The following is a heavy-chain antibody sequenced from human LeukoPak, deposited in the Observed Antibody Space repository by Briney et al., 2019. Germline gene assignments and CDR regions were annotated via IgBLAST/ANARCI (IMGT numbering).Heavy chain of an antibody. V-gene: IGHV4-34*01. CDR3: ARGRYSYGWYFDH. Sequence: SETLSLTCAVYGGSFSGYYWSWIRQPPGKGLEWIGEINHSGSTNYNPSLKSRVTISVDTSKNQFSLKLSSVTAADTAVYYCARGRYSYGWYFDHWGQGTLVTVSS. CDR1: GGSFSGYY. J-gene: IGHJ4*02. D-gene: IGHD5-18*01. CDR2: INHSGST.